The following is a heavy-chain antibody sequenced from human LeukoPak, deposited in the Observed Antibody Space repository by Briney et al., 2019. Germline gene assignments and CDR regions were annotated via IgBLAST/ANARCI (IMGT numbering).Heavy chain of an antibody. CDR2: MNPNSGNT. D-gene: IGHD3-22*01. CDR3: ARGGGSEDSSIDY. J-gene: IGHJ4*02. V-gene: IGHV1-8*03. Sequence: ASVTVSCKASGYTFTSYDINWVRQATGQGLEWMGWMNPNSGNTGYAQKFQGRVTITRNTSISTAYMELGSLRSEDTAVYYCARGGGSEDSSIDYWGQGTLVTVSS. CDR1: GYTFTSYD.